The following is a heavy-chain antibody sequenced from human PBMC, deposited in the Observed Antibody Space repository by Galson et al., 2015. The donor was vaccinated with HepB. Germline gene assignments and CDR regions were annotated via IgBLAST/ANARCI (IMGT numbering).Heavy chain of an antibody. CDR3: AKGGHYDILTGMALFDY. CDR1: GFTFSSYA. J-gene: IGHJ4*02. CDR2: ISGSGGST. D-gene: IGHD3-9*01. Sequence: SLRLSCAASGFTFSSYAMSWVRQAPGKGLEWVSAISGSGGSTYYADSVKGRFTISRDNSKNTLYLQMNSLRAEDTAVYYCAKGGHYDILTGMALFDYWGQGTLVTVSS. V-gene: IGHV3-23*01.